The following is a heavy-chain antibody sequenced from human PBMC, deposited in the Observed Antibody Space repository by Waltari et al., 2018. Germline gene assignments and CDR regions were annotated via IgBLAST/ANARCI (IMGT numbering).Heavy chain of an antibody. CDR3: VRDLAGVGGH. Sequence: EVQLVESGGGLVQPGGSLRLSCAASGFTFGSNWMHWVRQVPGKGLVWVSRTNEDGRITSHADSVKGRFTISRDNAKNTLYLQMNSLRVEDTAVYYCVRDLAGVGGHWGQGTQVTVSS. CDR1: GFTFGSNW. V-gene: IGHV3-74*01. J-gene: IGHJ4*02. CDR2: TNEDGRIT. D-gene: IGHD3-16*01.